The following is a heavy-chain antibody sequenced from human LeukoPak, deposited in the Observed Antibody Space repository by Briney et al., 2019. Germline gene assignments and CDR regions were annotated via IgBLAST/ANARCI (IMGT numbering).Heavy chain of an antibody. J-gene: IGHJ5*02. CDR3: ARDLVEAFSSGPLGP. D-gene: IGHD6-6*01. Sequence: SQTLSLTCAISGDSVSSNSAGWNWIRQSPSRGLEFLRRTYYRSRWYNDYASSVQSRILINADTSKNQFSLQLNSVTPEDTAVYFCARDLVEAFSSGPLGPWGQGTLVTVSS. CDR1: GDSVSSNSAG. CDR2: TYYRSRWYN. V-gene: IGHV6-1*01.